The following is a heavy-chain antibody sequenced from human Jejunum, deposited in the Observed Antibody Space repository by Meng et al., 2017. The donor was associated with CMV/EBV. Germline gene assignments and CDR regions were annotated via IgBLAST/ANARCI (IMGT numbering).Heavy chain of an antibody. CDR2: IYYSGST. CDR3: ARGGEGYIDYYGMDV. D-gene: IGHD5-18*01. J-gene: IGHJ6*02. CDR1: GGSISIYY. V-gene: IGHV4-59*01. Sequence: SGGSISIYYWSSIRQPPGKGLEWIGYIYYSGSTNYNPSLKSRVTISVDTSKNQFSLKLNSVTTADTAVYYCARGGEGYIDYYGMDVWGQGTTVTVSS.